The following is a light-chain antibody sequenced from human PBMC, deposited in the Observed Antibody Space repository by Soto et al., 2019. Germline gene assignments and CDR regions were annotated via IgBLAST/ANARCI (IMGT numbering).Light chain of an antibody. V-gene: IGLV2-11*01. CDR3: CSYAGSYTWV. Sequence: SVLTQPRSVSESPGQSVTISCTGTSSDVGAYDYVSWYQQHPGKAPQLMIYDVTKRPSGVPHRFSGSRSGNTASLTISGLQAEDDADYYCCSYAGSYTWVFGGGTKLTVL. CDR2: DVT. CDR1: SSDVGAYDY. J-gene: IGLJ2*01.